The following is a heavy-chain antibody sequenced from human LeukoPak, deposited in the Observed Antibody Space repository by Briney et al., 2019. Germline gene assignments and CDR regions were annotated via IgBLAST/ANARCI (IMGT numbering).Heavy chain of an antibody. Sequence: GGSLRLSCAASGFTVSSNYMSWVRQAPGKGLEWVSVIYSGGSTYCADSVKGRFTISRDNSKNTLYLQMNSLRAEDTAVYYCARRDSSGYWYFDYWGQGTLVTVSS. CDR3: ARRDSSGYWYFDY. CDR2: IYSGGST. CDR1: GFTVSSNY. V-gene: IGHV3-53*01. D-gene: IGHD3-22*01. J-gene: IGHJ4*02.